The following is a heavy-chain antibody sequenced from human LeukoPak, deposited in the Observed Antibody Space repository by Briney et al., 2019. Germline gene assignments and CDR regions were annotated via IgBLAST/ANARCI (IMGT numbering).Heavy chain of an antibody. V-gene: IGHV3-30*06. CDR3: ARGSATFYYYYYMDV. D-gene: IGHD3-16*01. CDR1: GLSFSSYG. Sequence: GGSLRLSCAASGLSFSSYGMHWVRQAPGKGLEWVAFIQYDGSNKFYADSVKGRFTISRDNSKNTLYLQMNSLRPEDTAVYYCARGSATFYYYYYMDVWGKGTTVTVSS. CDR2: IQYDGSNK. J-gene: IGHJ6*03.